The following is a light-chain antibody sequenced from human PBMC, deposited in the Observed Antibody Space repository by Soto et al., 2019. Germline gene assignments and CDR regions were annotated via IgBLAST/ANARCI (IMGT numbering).Light chain of an antibody. Sequence: DIQMTQSPSSVSASVGDRVTITCRASQGISSLLAWYQQKPGKAPNLLIHTASSLQSGVPSRCSGSGSGTDFTLTISSLQPEDFATYYCHQANSFPLTFAGGNKVEIK. CDR1: QGISSL. V-gene: IGKV1-12*01. CDR2: TAS. J-gene: IGKJ4*01. CDR3: HQANSFPLT.